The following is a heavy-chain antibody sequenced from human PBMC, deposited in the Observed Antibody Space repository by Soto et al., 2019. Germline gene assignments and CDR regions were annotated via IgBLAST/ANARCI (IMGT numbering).Heavy chain of an antibody. V-gene: IGHV1-2*02. D-gene: IGHD6-6*01. CDR1: GXTFTGYY. J-gene: IGHJ4*02. CDR3: ARDGRYSSSGYFDY. CDR2: INPNSGGT. Sequence: ASVKVSCKASGXTFTGYYMHWVRQAPGQGLEWMGWINPNSGGTNYAQKFQGRVTMTRDTSISTAYMELSRLRSDDTAVYYCARDGRYSSSGYFDYWGQGTLVTVSS.